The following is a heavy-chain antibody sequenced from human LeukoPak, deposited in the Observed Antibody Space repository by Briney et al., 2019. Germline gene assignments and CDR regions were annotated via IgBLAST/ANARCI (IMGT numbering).Heavy chain of an antibody. Sequence: ASVKVSCKASGYTFTSYGISWVRQAPGQGLEWMGWISAYNGNTNYAQKFQGRVTMTTDTSTSTVYMELRSLRSDDTAVYYCARDGVDYSNYEGVWFDPWGQGTLVTVSS. J-gene: IGHJ5*02. V-gene: IGHV1-18*01. CDR1: GYTFTSYG. D-gene: IGHD4-11*01. CDR3: ARDGVDYSNYEGVWFDP. CDR2: ISAYNGNT.